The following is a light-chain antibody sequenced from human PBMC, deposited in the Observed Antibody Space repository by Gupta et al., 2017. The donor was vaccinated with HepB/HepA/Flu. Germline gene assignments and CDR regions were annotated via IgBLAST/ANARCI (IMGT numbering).Light chain of an antibody. V-gene: IGKV3-20*01. Sequence: EIVLPQSPGTLSLSEGDRDTLSCRVSQTIQYTYLAWYQHKPGQAPRFLIFAASSRAYGIPDRFSGSGSGTDFTLTISRVEPEDFGLYYCQQEGRTPFAFGRGTQLDIK. CDR3: QQEGRTPFA. CDR1: QTIQYTY. CDR2: AAS. J-gene: IGKJ4*01.